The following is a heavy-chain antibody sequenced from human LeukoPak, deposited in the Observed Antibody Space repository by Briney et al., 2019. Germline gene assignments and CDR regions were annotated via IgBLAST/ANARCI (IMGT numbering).Heavy chain of an antibody. CDR2: MNPNSGNT. CDR1: GYTFTSYD. CDR3: ARGRPTGTTFWFGP. V-gene: IGHV1-8*01. Sequence: GASVKVSCKASGYTFTSYDINWVRQATGQGLEWMGWMNPNSGNTGYAQKFQGRVTMTRNTSISTAYMELSSLRSEDTAVYYCARGRPTGTTFWFGPWGQGTLVTVSS. J-gene: IGHJ5*02. D-gene: IGHD1-1*01.